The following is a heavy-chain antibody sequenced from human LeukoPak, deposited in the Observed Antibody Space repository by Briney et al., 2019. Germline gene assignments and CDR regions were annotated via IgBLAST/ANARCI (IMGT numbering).Heavy chain of an antibody. CDR2: INISGGGT. Sequence: ASVKVSCKASGYTFSSYYMHWLRQAPGQGLEWMGIINISGGGTNYAQKFQGRVTMTGDTTTSTDYMDLSSLRSEDTAMYYCARGYYDTRASAFDIWGQGTMVTVS. CDR1: GYTFSSYY. D-gene: IGHD3-22*01. V-gene: IGHV1-46*01. CDR3: ARGYYDTRASAFDI. J-gene: IGHJ3*02.